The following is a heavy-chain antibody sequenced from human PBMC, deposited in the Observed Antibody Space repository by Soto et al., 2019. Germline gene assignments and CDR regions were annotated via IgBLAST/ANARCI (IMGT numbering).Heavy chain of an antibody. CDR3: ARDRSGYEFDY. V-gene: IGHV4-59*01. J-gene: IGHJ4*02. Sequence: SETLSLTCTVSGGSISSYYWSWIRQPPGKGLEWIGYIYYSGSTNYNPSLKSRVTISVDTPKNQFSLKLSSVTAADTAVYYCARDRSGYEFDYWGQGTLVTVSS. CDR2: IYYSGST. D-gene: IGHD5-12*01. CDR1: GGSISSYY.